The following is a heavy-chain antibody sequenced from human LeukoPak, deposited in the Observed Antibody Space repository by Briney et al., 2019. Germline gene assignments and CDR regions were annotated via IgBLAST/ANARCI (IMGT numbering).Heavy chain of an antibody. J-gene: IGHJ4*02. V-gene: IGHV3-30*03. D-gene: IGHD5-18*01. CDR1: GFTFPFSSYG. Sequence: GRSLRLSCAASGFTFPFSSYGMHWVRQARGKGLEWVAVISYDGSNKYYADSVKGRFTISRDNSKNTLYLQMNSLRVEDTAVYYCARDFGHTADYWGQGTLVTVSS. CDR2: ISYDGSNK. CDR3: ARDFGHTADY.